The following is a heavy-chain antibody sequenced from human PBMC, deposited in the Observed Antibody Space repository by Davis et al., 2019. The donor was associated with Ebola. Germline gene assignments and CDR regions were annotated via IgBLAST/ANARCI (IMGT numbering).Heavy chain of an antibody. Sequence: SETLSLTCAVYGGSFSGYYWSWIRQPPGKGLEWIGEINHSGSTNYNPSLKSRVTISVDTSKNQFSLKLRSVTAADTAVYYCARVVWGSGFDPGGQGTLVTVSS. CDR2: INHSGST. V-gene: IGHV4-34*01. J-gene: IGHJ5*02. D-gene: IGHD3-16*01. CDR3: ARVVWGSGFDP. CDR1: GGSFSGYY.